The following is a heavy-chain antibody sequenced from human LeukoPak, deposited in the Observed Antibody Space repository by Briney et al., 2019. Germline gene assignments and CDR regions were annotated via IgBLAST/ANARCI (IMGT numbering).Heavy chain of an antibody. Sequence: PSETLSPTCTVSGGSISSSSYYWGWIRQPPGKGLEWIGSIYYSGSTYYNPSLKSRVTISVDTSKNQFSLKLSSVTAADTAVYYCARQGYSYGSPPFDYWGQGTLVTVSS. CDR1: GGSISSSSYY. J-gene: IGHJ4*02. D-gene: IGHD5-18*01. CDR3: ARQGYSYGSPPFDY. CDR2: IYYSGST. V-gene: IGHV4-39*01.